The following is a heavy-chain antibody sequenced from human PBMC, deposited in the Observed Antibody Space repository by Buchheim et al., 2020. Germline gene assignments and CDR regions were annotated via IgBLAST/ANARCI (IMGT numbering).Heavy chain of an antibody. CDR1: GFTFSDHY. J-gene: IGHJ4*02. CDR3: TTLMKSARLSSDY. V-gene: IGHV3-15*02. CDR2: SRNSTDGGTT. D-gene: IGHD6-6*01. Sequence: EVQLVESGGSLVQPGGSLRLSCAASGFTFSDHYMEWVRQAPGKGLEWVGRSRNSTDGGTTDYAVPVKGRFTISRDDSENTLYLQMNSLKTEDTAVYYCTTLMKSARLSSDYWGQGTL.